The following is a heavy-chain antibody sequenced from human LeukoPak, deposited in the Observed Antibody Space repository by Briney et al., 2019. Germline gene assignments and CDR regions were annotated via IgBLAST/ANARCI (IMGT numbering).Heavy chain of an antibody. D-gene: IGHD5-24*01. CDR1: GYSISSDHY. Sequence: SETLSLTCTVSGYSISSDHYWGWVRQPPGKGLEWIGTIHHSGSTYYNPSLKSRVTISVDTSKNQFSLKLSSVTAADTAVYYCARSEMATILGFDYWGQGTLVTVSS. J-gene: IGHJ4*02. CDR2: IHHSGST. CDR3: ARSEMATILGFDY. V-gene: IGHV4-38-2*02.